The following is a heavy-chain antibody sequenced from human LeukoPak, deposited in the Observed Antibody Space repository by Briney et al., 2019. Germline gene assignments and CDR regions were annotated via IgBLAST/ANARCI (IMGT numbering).Heavy chain of an antibody. D-gene: IGHD6-13*01. CDR1: GGSISSYY. Sequence: SETLSLTCTVSGGSISSYYWSWIRQPPGKGLEWIGYIYYSGSTNYNPSLKSRVTMSVDTSKNQFSLKLSSVTAADTAVYYCARGVKQPLGYYYYMDVWGKGTTVTVSS. CDR3: ARGVKQPLGYYYYMDV. V-gene: IGHV4-59*01. CDR2: IYYSGST. J-gene: IGHJ6*03.